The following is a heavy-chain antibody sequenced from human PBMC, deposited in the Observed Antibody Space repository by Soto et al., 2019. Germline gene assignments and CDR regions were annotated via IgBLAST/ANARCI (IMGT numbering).Heavy chain of an antibody. V-gene: IGHV1-3*01. CDR3: ARGSGPMIEWH. D-gene: IGHD3-22*01. J-gene: IGHJ4*02. CDR1: GYTFTSYA. Sequence: ASVKVSCKASGYTFTSYAISWVRQAPGQRLEWMGWINAGNGNTKYSQKFQGRVTITRDTSASTAYMELSSLRSEDTAVYYCARGSGPMIEWHWGQGTLVTVSS. CDR2: INAGNGNT.